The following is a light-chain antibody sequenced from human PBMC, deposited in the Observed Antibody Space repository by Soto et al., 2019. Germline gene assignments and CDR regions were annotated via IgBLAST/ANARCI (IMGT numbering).Light chain of an antibody. CDR1: QSVFYSSNNKNY. CDR3: QQYYSSLT. V-gene: IGKV4-1*01. CDR2: WAS. Sequence: DIVMTQSPDSLAVSLGEKATINCKSSQSVFYSSNNKNYLAWYQRKPGQPPKLLIYWASTREYGVPDRFSGSGSGTDFTLTISSLQAEDVAVYYCQQYYSSLTFGGGTKVEIK. J-gene: IGKJ4*01.